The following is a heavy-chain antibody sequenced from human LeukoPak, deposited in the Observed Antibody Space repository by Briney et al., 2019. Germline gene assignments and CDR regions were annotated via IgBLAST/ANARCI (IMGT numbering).Heavy chain of an antibody. CDR1: GSTLSDYY. D-gene: IGHD6-13*01. V-gene: IGHV3-11*04. Sequence: GGSLRLFCAASGSTLSDYYMTWIRQAPGKGLEWISYISDSGRPKNYADAVKGRFTISRDNAKNSLYLQMDSLRAEDTAVYYCARVGSIAAAGTYDYWGQGTLVTVSS. J-gene: IGHJ4*02. CDR2: ISDSGRPK. CDR3: ARVGSIAAAGTYDY.